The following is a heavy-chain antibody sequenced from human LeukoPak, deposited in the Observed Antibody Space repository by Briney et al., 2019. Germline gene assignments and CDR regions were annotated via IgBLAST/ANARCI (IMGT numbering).Heavy chain of an antibody. CDR1: GFTFSSYS. Sequence: PGGSLRLSCAASGFTFSSYSMNWVRQAPGKGLEWVSSISSSSSYIYYADSVKGRFTISRDNAKNSLFLQMNSLRAEDTAVYYCARGDYYDTSGYLNWGQGTLVTVSS. CDR3: ARGDYYDTSGYLN. D-gene: IGHD3-22*01. V-gene: IGHV3-21*01. J-gene: IGHJ4*02. CDR2: ISSSSSYI.